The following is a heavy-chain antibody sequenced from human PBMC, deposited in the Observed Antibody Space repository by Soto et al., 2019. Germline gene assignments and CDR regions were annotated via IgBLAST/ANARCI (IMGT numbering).Heavy chain of an antibody. D-gene: IGHD3-10*01. Sequence: PGGSLRLSCAASGFTFSSYGMHWVRQAPGKGLEWVSGINWNSGSIGYADSVKGRFTISRDNAKTSLYLQMNSLRAEDTALYYCAKDRGSGSYAANYYYYGMDVWGQGTTVTVSS. CDR1: GFTFSSYG. CDR2: INWNSGSI. CDR3: AKDRGSGSYAANYYYYGMDV. J-gene: IGHJ6*02. V-gene: IGHV3-9*01.